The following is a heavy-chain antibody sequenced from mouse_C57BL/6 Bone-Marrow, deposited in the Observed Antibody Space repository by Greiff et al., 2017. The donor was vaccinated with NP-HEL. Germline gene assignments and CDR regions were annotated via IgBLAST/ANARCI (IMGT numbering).Heavy chain of an antibody. CDR2: IYPSDSET. J-gene: IGHJ2*01. CDR1: GYTFTSYW. CDR3: ARGGGIDY. D-gene: IGHD1-1*02. Sequence: QVQLKQPGAELVRPGSSVKLSCKASGYTFTSYWMDWVKQRPGQGLEWIGNIYPSDSETHYNQKFKDKATLTVDKSSSTAYMQLSSLTSEDSAVYYCARGGGIDYWGQGTTLTVSS. V-gene: IGHV1-61*01.